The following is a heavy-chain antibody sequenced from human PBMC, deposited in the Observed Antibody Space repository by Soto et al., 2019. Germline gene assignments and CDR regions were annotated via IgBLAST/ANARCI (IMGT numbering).Heavy chain of an antibody. Sequence: PSETLSLTCTVSGGSISSSSYYWGWIRQPPGKGLEWFGSIYYSGSTYYNPSLKSRVTISVDTSKNQFSLKLSSVTAADTAVYYCARHDAPGEPVYCTNGVCPADYWGQGTLVTVSS. J-gene: IGHJ4*02. CDR3: ARHDAPGEPVYCTNGVCPADY. D-gene: IGHD2-8*01. CDR2: IYYSGST. V-gene: IGHV4-39*01. CDR1: GGSISSSSYY.